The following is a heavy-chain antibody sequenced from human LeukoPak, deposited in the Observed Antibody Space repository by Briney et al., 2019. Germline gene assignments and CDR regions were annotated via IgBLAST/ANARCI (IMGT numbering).Heavy chain of an antibody. CDR3: AKDLRSGFPYGMDV. CDR1: GFTFSSYG. J-gene: IGHJ6*02. D-gene: IGHD1-14*01. Sequence: GGSLRLSCAASGFTFSSYGMHWVRQAPGKGLEWVAFIRYDGSNKYYADSVKGRFTISRDNSKNTLYLQMNSLRADDTAVYYCAKDLRSGFPYGMDVWGQGTTVTVSS. V-gene: IGHV3-30*02. CDR2: IRYDGSNK.